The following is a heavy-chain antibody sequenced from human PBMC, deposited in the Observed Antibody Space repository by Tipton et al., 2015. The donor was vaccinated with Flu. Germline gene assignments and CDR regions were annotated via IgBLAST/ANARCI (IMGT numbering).Heavy chain of an antibody. V-gene: IGHV1-46*01. CDR3: ARDRGFGAYTFDY. CDR1: GYTFTNYN. J-gene: IGHJ4*02. D-gene: IGHD3-10*01. CDR2: IYPSGGGT. Sequence: QLVQSGAEVKKPGASVRISCTASGYTFTNYNMHWVRQAPGQGPEWMGIIYPSGGGTTYAQRFKGRATLTRDKSTNTVYMELSSLRSDDTAFYYCARDRGFGAYTFDYWGQGTLVTVAS.